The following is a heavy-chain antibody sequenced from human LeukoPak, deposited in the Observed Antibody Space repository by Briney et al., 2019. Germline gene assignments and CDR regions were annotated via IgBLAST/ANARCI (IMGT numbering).Heavy chain of an antibody. Sequence: SETLSLTCAVYGGSFSGYYWSWIRQPPGKGLEWIGEINHSGSTNYNPSLKSRVTISVDTSKNQFSLKLSSVTAADTAVYYCARGSGRYGSDYWGQGTLVTVSP. CDR2: INHSGST. J-gene: IGHJ4*02. CDR3: ARGSGRYGSDY. D-gene: IGHD3-10*01. CDR1: GGSFSGYY. V-gene: IGHV4-34*01.